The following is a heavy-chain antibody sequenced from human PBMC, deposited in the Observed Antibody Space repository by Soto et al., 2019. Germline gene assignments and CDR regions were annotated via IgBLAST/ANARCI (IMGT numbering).Heavy chain of an antibody. Sequence: SETLSLTCSVSGGSISRGNYYWSWIRQHPGKGLEWIGYIYYSGSTYYNPSLKSRVTISVDTSKNQFSLKLSSVTAADTAVYYCARGSYYDSSGYYGPWGQGTLVTVSS. CDR3: ARGSYYDSSGYYGP. J-gene: IGHJ5*02. CDR1: GGSISRGNYY. V-gene: IGHV4-31*02. D-gene: IGHD3-22*01. CDR2: IYYSGST.